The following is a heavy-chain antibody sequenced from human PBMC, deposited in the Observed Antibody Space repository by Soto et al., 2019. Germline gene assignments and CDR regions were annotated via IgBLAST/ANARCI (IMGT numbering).Heavy chain of an antibody. D-gene: IGHD6-13*01. J-gene: IGHJ6*02. Sequence: GGSLRLACAASGFTFDDYTMHWVRQAPGKGLEWVSLISWDGGSTYYADSVKGRFTISRDNSKNSLYLQMNSLRTEDTALYYCAKDHPIDPDSSSWSYMDVWGQGTTVTVSS. V-gene: IGHV3-43*01. CDR2: ISWDGGST. CDR1: GFTFDDYT. CDR3: AKDHPIDPDSSSWSYMDV.